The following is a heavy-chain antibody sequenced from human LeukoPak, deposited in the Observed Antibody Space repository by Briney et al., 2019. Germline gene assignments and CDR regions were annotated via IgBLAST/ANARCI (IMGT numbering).Heavy chain of an antibody. CDR2: IIPIFGTA. J-gene: IGHJ4*02. CDR3: ARATFYGDYFYYFDY. Sequence: GASVKVSCKASGYTFTGYHMYWVRQAPGQGLEWMGGIIPIFGTANYAQKFQGRVTITADESTSTAYMELSSLRSEDTAVYYCARATFYGDYFYYFDYWGQGTLVTVSS. D-gene: IGHD4-17*01. V-gene: IGHV1-69*13. CDR1: GYTFTGYH.